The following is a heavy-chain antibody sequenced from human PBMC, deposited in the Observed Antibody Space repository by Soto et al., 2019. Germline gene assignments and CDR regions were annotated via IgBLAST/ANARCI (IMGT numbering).Heavy chain of an antibody. V-gene: IGHV3-23*01. J-gene: IGHJ4*02. Sequence: EVQLLESGGGLVQPGGSLRLSCAASGFTFSSYAMSWVRQAPGKGLEWVSAISGSGGSTYYADSVKGRLIISRDNSKNTLYLQMNSLRAEDTAAYYCAKGGSSWYGFDYWGQGTLVTVSS. CDR1: GFTFSSYA. CDR3: AKGGSSWYGFDY. CDR2: ISGSGGST. D-gene: IGHD6-13*01.